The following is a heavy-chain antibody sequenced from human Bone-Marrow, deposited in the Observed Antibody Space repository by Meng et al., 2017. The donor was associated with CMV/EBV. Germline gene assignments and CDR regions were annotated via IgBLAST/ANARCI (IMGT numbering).Heavy chain of an antibody. J-gene: IGHJ4*02. Sequence: GGSLRLSCAASGFIFTDYAMSWVRQAPGKGLEWVSGISGSGGTIYYVDSVKGRFTISRDNTKRTLFLHMSSLRAEDTAIYYCAKDKVPRSKYHFDDWGQGTMVTVSS. CDR1: GFIFTDYA. CDR3: AKDKVPRSKYHFDD. V-gene: IGHV3-23*01. CDR2: ISGSGGTI. D-gene: IGHD4-11*01.